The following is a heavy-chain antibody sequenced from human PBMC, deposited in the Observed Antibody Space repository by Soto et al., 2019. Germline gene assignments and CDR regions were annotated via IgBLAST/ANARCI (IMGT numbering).Heavy chain of an antibody. J-gene: IGHJ5*01. D-gene: IGHD2-15*01. CDR1: GFSFSTYN. V-gene: IGHV3-48*02. Sequence: EVRLMESGGGLVQPGGSPRLSCAASGFSFSTYNMDWVRQAPGKGPEWIAYISTTSFTIYYADSVKGRFTISRDNDRNSLYLEMNSLRDEDTAVYDCARDRCYDGTCYSASDSWGQGTLVTVSS. CDR3: ARDRCYDGTCYSASDS. CDR2: ISTTSFTI.